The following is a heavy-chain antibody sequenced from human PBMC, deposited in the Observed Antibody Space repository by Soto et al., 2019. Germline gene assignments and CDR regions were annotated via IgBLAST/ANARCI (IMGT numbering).Heavy chain of an antibody. J-gene: IGHJ4*02. V-gene: IGHV3-23*01. Sequence: HPGGSLRLSCAASGFTFSSYSMSWVRQAPGKGLEWVSGFRTSGDGGTTYYADSVKGRFTISRDNSKNMLFLQMNSLRAEDMAIYYCAKKVNSGPGSQYFDYWGQGTLVTVSS. CDR3: AKKVNSGPGSQYFDY. D-gene: IGHD3-10*01. CDR1: GFTFSSYS. CDR2: FRTSGDGGTT.